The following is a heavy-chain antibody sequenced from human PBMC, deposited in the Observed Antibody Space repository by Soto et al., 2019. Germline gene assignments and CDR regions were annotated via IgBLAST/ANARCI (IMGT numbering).Heavy chain of an antibody. J-gene: IGHJ4*02. CDR1: GFTFSTYT. D-gene: IGHD4-17*01. Sequence: QVQLVESGGGVVQPGGSLRLSCAASGFTFSTYTLHWVRQAPGKGLEWVAGISFDESSKFYADSVKGRFTISRDNSKNTLYLQMDSLRAEHTAVYYCARDFSTTAPFDYWGQGTLVTVSS. CDR2: ISFDESSK. V-gene: IGHV3-30-3*01. CDR3: ARDFSTTAPFDY.